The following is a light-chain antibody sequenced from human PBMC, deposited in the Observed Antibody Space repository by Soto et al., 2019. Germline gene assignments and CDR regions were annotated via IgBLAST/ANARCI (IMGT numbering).Light chain of an antibody. CDR1: QRVSNTY. J-gene: IGKJ2*01. V-gene: IGKV3-20*01. CDR3: QQYSSLPHT. CDR2: GIS. Sequence: EIVLAQSPGTLSLSPGERATLSCRASQRVSNTYLAWYQQKPGQAPRLLIYGISNRATGIPDRFSGSGSGTDFTLTISRLEPEDFVVYYCQQYSSLPHTFGQGTKLEVK.